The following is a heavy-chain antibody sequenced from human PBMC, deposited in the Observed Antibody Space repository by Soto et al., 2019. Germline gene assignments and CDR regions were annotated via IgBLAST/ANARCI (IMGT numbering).Heavy chain of an antibody. J-gene: IGHJ6*03. D-gene: IGHD3-3*01. V-gene: IGHV1-8*01. CDR2: MNPNSGNT. CDR3: ASTTYYDFWSGYPRSYYYYYMDV. CDR1: GYTFTSYD. Sequence: ASVKVSCKASGYTFTSYDINWVRQATGQGLEWMGWMNPNSGNTGYAQKFQGRVTMTRNTSISTAYMELSSLRSEDTAVYYCASTTYYDFWSGYPRSYYYYYMDVWGKGTTVTVSS.